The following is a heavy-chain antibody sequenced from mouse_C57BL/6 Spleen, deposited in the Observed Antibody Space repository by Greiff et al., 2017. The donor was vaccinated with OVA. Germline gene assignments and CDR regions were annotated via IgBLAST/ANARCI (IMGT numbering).Heavy chain of an antibody. V-gene: IGHV5-17*01. Sequence: EVMLVESGGGLVKPGGSLKLSCAASGFTFSDYGMHWVRQAPEKGLEWVAYISSGSSTIYYADTVKGRFTISRDNAKNTLFLQMTSLRSEDTAMYYCARDYYGSSTWFAYWGQGTLGTVSA. J-gene: IGHJ3*01. CDR1: GFTFSDYG. CDR3: ARDYYGSSTWFAY. D-gene: IGHD1-1*01. CDR2: ISSGSSTI.